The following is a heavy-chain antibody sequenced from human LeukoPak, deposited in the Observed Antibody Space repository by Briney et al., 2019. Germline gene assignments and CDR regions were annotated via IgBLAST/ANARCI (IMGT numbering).Heavy chain of an antibody. CDR2: ISSSSSTI. CDR3: ASFYYDFWSGYSLPSY. J-gene: IGHJ4*02. V-gene: IGHV3-48*01. Sequence: GGSLRLSCAASGFTFSSYSMNWVRQAPGKGLEWVSYISSSSSTIYYADSVKGRFTISRDNAKNSLYLQMNSLRAEDTAVYYCASFYYDFWSGYSLPSYWGQGTLVTVSS. D-gene: IGHD3-3*01. CDR1: GFTFSSYS.